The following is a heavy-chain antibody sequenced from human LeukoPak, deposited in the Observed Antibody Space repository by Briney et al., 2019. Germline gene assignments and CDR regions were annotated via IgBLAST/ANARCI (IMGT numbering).Heavy chain of an antibody. CDR3: ARADSSSSRLDC. V-gene: IGHV3-21*01. J-gene: IGHJ4*02. CDR1: GSAFSSYS. CDR2: INSKSRYI. Sequence: GGSLRLSCAASGSAFSSYSMNWVRQAPGKGLEWVSSINSKSRYIYYADSLKGRFTISRDNGKNSVYLQMNSLRAEDTAVYFCARADSSSSRLDCWGQGTLVTVSS. D-gene: IGHD6-6*01.